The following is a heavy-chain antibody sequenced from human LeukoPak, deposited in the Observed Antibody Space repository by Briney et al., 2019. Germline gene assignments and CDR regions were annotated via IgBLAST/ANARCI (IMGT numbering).Heavy chain of an antibody. V-gene: IGHV1-2*02. D-gene: IGHD4-11*01. J-gene: IGHJ4*02. Sequence: GASVKVSCKASGYTFTGYYMHWVRQAPGQGLEWMGWINPNSGGTNYAQKFQGRVTMTRETSISTAYMELSRLRSDDTAVYYCARMATVTTMAATVFDYWGQGTLVTVSS. CDR2: INPNSGGT. CDR1: GYTFTGYY. CDR3: ARMATVTTMAATVFDY.